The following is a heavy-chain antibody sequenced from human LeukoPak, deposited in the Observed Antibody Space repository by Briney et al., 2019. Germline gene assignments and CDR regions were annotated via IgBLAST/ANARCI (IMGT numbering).Heavy chain of an antibody. V-gene: IGHV3-7*01. Sequence: GGSLRLSCAASGFTFSSYWMSWVRQAPGKGLEWVANIKQDGSEKYYVDSVKGRFTISRDNAKNSLYLQMNSLGAEDTAVYYXXXDYYDSSPNGWFDPWGQGTLVTVSS. CDR2: IKQDGSEK. CDR3: XXDYYDSSPNGWFDP. D-gene: IGHD3-22*01. CDR1: GFTFSSYW. J-gene: IGHJ5*02.